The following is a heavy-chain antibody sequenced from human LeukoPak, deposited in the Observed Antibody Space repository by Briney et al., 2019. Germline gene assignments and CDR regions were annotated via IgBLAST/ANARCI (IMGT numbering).Heavy chain of an antibody. V-gene: IGHV3-21*01. J-gene: IGHJ3*01. D-gene: IGHD3-22*01. CDR3: APAVVVMGR. CDR2: ISSSGSYI. Sequence: PGGSLRLSCAASGFTFSSDSMSWVRQARGKGREWVSSISSSGSYIYYADSVKGRLTISRDNAKNSLYLQMNSLRAEDTAVYYCAPAVVVMGRWGQGTMVTVSS. CDR1: GFTFSSDS.